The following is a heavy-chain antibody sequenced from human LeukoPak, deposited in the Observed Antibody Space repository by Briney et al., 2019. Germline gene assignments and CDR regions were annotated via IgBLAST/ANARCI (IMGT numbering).Heavy chain of an antibody. D-gene: IGHD3-22*01. Sequence: ASVKVSCKVSGYMVTELSMHWVRQAPGKGLEWMGGFDPEDDEKMYAQKFQGRVTMTEDTSTDTAYMELSSLRSEDTAVYYCAAELSSGYFDYWGQGTLVTVSS. CDR3: AAELSSGYFDY. CDR2: FDPEDDEK. V-gene: IGHV1-24*01. CDR1: GYMVTELS. J-gene: IGHJ4*02.